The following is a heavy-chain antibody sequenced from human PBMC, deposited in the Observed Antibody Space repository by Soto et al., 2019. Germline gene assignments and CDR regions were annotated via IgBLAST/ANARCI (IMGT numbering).Heavy chain of an antibody. CDR1: GFTFSNYW. CDR3: VRENRYDNSGYYYQGCGY. V-gene: IGHV3-74*01. Sequence: GGSMRLSCAASGFTFSNYWMHWVRQGPGKGLVWVSRINSDGSSSTYADSVKGRFTISRDNAKNSLYLQMNSLRAEDTAVYYCVRENRYDNSGYYYQGCGYWGQGTLGTVSS. D-gene: IGHD3-22*01. J-gene: IGHJ4*02. CDR2: INSDGSSS.